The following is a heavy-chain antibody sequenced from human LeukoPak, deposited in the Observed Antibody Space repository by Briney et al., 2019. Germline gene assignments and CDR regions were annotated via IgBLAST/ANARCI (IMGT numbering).Heavy chain of an antibody. Sequence: ASVKVSCKASGGTFSSYAISWVRQAPGQGLEWMGRIIPILGIANYAQKFQGRVTITADKSTSTAYMELSSLRSEDTAVYYCARGHYLRYFDWAFDYWGQGTLVTVSS. CDR3: ARGHYLRYFDWAFDY. CDR2: IIPILGIA. CDR1: GGTFSSYA. V-gene: IGHV1-69*04. J-gene: IGHJ4*02. D-gene: IGHD3-9*01.